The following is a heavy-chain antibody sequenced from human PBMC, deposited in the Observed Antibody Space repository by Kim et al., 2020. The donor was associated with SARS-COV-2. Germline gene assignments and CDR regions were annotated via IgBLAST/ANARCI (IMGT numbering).Heavy chain of an antibody. V-gene: IGHV4-34*01. CDR3: ARIPGWGRRYCSGGSCLTWLDA. Sequence: SETLSLTCAVYGGSFSGYYWSWIRQPPGKGLEWIGEINHSGSTNYNPSLRSRVTISVDTSKNQFSLKLSSVTAADTAVYYCARIPGWGRRYCSGGSCLTWLDAWGQGTLVTVSS. CDR1: GGSFSGYY. CDR2: INHSGST. J-gene: IGHJ5*02. D-gene: IGHD2-15*01.